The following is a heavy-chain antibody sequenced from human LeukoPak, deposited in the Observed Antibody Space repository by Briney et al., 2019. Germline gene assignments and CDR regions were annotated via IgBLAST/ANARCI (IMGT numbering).Heavy chain of an antibody. D-gene: IGHD1-26*01. CDR3: AKDRSQVGATYFDY. V-gene: IGHV3-9*01. CDR1: GFTFDDYA. Sequence: GGSLRLSCAASGFTFDDYAMHWVRRAPGKGLEWVSGISWNSGSIGYADSVKGRFTISRDNAKNSLYLQMNSLRAEDTALYYCAKDRSQVGATYFDYWGQGTLVTVSS. CDR2: ISWNSGSI. J-gene: IGHJ4*02.